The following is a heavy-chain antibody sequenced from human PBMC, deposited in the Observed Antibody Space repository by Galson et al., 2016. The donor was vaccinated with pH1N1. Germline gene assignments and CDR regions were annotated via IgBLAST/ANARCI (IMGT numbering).Heavy chain of an antibody. Sequence: CAASGFIFYAYEMTWVRQAPGKGLEWLSYISTSGSDIYYADSVKGRFTISRDNAKNSLVLQMNNLRVEDTAVYYCVRARLDKVNSWPPFSHYYYMDVWGKGTTVTVSS. J-gene: IGHJ6*03. CDR1: GFIFYAYE. V-gene: IGHV3-48*03. CDR2: ISTSGSDI. D-gene: IGHD2/OR15-2a*01. CDR3: VRARLDKVNSWPPFSHYYYMDV.